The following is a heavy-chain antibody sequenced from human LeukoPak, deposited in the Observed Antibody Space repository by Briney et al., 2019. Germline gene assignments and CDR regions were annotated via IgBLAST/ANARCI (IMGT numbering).Heavy chain of an antibody. V-gene: IGHV1-2*02. D-gene: IGHD3-10*01. J-gene: IGHJ4*02. CDR2: INPNSGGT. CDR1: GYTFTGYY. CDR3: ARVFGATYYYGSGSYYNPLDY. Sequence: ASVKVSCKASGYTFTGYYMHWVRQAPGQGLEWMGWINPNSGGTNYAQRFQGRDTMTRDTSISTAYMELSSLRSEDTAVYYCARVFGATYYYGSGSYYNPLDYWGQGTLVTVSS.